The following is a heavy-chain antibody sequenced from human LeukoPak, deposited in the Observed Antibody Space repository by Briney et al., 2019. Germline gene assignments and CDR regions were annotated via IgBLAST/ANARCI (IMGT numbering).Heavy chain of an antibody. V-gene: IGHV4-39*01. CDR2: IYYSGCT. D-gene: IGHD3-9*01. Sequence: PSETLSLTCTVSGGSISSSSYYWGWIRQPPGKGLEWIGSIYYSGCTYYNPSLKSRVTISVDTSKNQFSLKLSSVTAADTAVYYCASRGDTYYDILTYAFDIWGQGTMVTVSS. CDR1: GGSISSSSYY. CDR3: ASRGDTYYDILTYAFDI. J-gene: IGHJ3*02.